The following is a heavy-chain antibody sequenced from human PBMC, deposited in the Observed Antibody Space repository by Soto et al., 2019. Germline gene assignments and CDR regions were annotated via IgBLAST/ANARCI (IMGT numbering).Heavy chain of an antibody. Sequence: ASETLSLTCAVSGDSITRDGYYWTWIRQHPGKGLEWIGNIFYRGSTYYNPSLRSRVSMSEDTSVNQFSLRLTSVTAADTAVYYCVGHSEWLIPFWGQGALVTVSS. J-gene: IGHJ4*02. CDR1: GDSITRDGYY. CDR2: IFYRGST. CDR3: VGHSEWLIPF. D-gene: IGHD2-21*01. V-gene: IGHV4-31*11.